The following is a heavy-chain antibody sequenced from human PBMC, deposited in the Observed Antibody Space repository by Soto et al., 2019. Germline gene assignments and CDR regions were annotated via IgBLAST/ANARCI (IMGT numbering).Heavy chain of an antibody. CDR2: IWYDGSNK. D-gene: IGHD7-27*01. V-gene: IGHV3-33*01. Sequence: GESLKISCAASGFTFSSYGMHWVRQAPGKGLEWVAVIWYDGSNKYYADSVKGRFTISRDNSKNTLYLQMNSLRAEDTAVYYCARDARLTGDLRLGYWGQGTLVTVSS. CDR1: GFTFSSYG. J-gene: IGHJ4*02. CDR3: ARDARLTGDLRLGY.